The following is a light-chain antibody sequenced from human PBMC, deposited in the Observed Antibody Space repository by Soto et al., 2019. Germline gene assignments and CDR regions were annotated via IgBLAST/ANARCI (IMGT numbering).Light chain of an antibody. CDR1: SSNIGAGYD. CDR2: GNS. CDR3: PSYDSSLNGVV. Sequence: QSVLTQPPSVSGAPGQRVTISCTGSSSNIGAGYDVHWYQQLPGTAPKLLIYGNSNRPSGVPDRFSGSKSGTSASLAITGLQAEEEADYYCPSYDSSLNGVVFGGGTTLTVL. V-gene: IGLV1-40*01. J-gene: IGLJ2*01.